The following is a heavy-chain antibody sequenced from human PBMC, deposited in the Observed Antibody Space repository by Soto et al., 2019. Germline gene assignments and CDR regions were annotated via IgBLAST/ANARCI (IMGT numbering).Heavy chain of an antibody. Sequence: QVQLVESGGGVVQPGRSLRLSCAASGFTFTSYAIHWVRQAPGKGLEWVAVISYDENSKFYADSVKGRFTISRDNSKNTLYLQLDSLRAEDSAVYYCARDSIPGSGGYWATNFFDPWGQGTLVTVSS. J-gene: IGHJ5*02. CDR2: ISYDENSK. CDR3: ARDSIPGSGGYWATNFFDP. V-gene: IGHV3-30-3*01. D-gene: IGHD3-10*01. CDR1: GFTFTSYA.